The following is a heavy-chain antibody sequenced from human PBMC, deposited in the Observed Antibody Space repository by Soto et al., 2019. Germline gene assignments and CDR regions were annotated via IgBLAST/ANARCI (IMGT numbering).Heavy chain of an antibody. CDR1: GGSFSGYY. CDR3: ARVGYSSSDESGGDY. V-gene: IGHV4-34*01. J-gene: IGHJ4*02. CDR2: INHSGST. D-gene: IGHD6-6*01. Sequence: PSETLSLTCAVYGGSFSGYYWSWIRQPPGKGLEWIGEINHSGSTNYNPSLKSRVTISVDTSKNQFSPKLSSVTAADTAVYYCARVGYSSSDESGGDYWGQGTLVTVSS.